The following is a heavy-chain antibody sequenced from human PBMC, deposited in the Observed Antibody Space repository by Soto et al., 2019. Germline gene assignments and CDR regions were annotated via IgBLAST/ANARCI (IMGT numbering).Heavy chain of an antibody. J-gene: IGHJ6*02. V-gene: IGHV3-48*02. CDR2: ITSTSSTK. D-gene: IGHD3-10*01. CDR3: ARRITMVRGPYYYYALDV. CDR1: GFTFSSHA. Sequence: GGSMRLSCAASGFTFSSHAMNWVRQAPGKGLEWLSYITSTSSTKSYADSVKGRFTISRDNAKNSLYLQMNSLRDEDTAVYYCARRITMVRGPYYYYALDVWGQGTTVTVSS.